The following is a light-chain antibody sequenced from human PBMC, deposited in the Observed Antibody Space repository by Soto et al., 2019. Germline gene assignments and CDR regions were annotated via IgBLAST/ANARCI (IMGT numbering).Light chain of an antibody. Sequence: QSVLTQPPSVSAAPGQKVTISCSGSSSNIGGNSVSWYHQLPRTAPKLLIYDDNKRPSGMPDRFSGPNSCPSTTLGITGFKTGDEADYYCGSWDSSLSAYVFGTGTKVTVL. V-gene: IGLV1-51*01. J-gene: IGLJ1*01. CDR2: DDN. CDR3: GSWDSSLSAYV. CDR1: SSNIGGNS.